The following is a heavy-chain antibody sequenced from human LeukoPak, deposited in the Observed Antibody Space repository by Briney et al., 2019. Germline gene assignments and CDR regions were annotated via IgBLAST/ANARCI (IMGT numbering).Heavy chain of an antibody. CDR1: GGSISSYY. V-gene: IGHV4-59*01. J-gene: IGHJ4*02. D-gene: IGHD4-23*01. CDR3: ARATVATGHGY. CDR2: IYYSGST. Sequence: SETLSLTCTVSGGSISSYYWSWIRQPPGKGLEWIGYIYYSGSTNYNPSLKSRVTISVDTSKNQFSLKLSSVTAADTAVYYCARATVATGHGYWGQGTLVTVSS.